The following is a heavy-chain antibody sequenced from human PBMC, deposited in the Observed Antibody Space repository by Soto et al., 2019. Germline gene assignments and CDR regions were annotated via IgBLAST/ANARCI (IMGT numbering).Heavy chain of an antibody. CDR2: IYYSGST. Sequence: QLQLQESGPGLVKPSETLSLTCTVSGGSISSSSYYWGWIRQPPGKGLEWIGSIYYSGSTYYNPSRKSRVTISVDTSKNQFSLKLSSVTAADTAVYYCACQVQWLALFDYWGQGTLVTVSS. J-gene: IGHJ4*02. CDR3: ACQVQWLALFDY. V-gene: IGHV4-39*01. CDR1: GGSISSSSYY. D-gene: IGHD6-19*01.